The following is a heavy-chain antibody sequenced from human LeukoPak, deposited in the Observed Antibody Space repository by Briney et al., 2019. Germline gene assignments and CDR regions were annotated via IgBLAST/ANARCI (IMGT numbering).Heavy chain of an antibody. D-gene: IGHD6-19*01. Sequence: SETLSLTCTVSGASISSSSYHWGWIRQPPGKGLEWIGNIYYSGRTNYNPSLKSRVTISVDTSKNQFSLKLSSVTAADTAVYYCARDRDSGWYAYDYWGQGTLVTVSS. CDR2: IYYSGRT. V-gene: IGHV4-39*02. CDR3: ARDRDSGWYAYDY. J-gene: IGHJ4*02. CDR1: GASISSSSYH.